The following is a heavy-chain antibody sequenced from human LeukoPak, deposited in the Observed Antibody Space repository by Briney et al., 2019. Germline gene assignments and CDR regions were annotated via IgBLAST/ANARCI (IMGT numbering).Heavy chain of an antibody. CDR1: GFTFSSYG. CDR2: IRYDGSNK. J-gene: IGHJ4*02. D-gene: IGHD2-2*01. V-gene: IGHV3-30*02. Sequence: PGGSLRLSCAASGFTFSSYGMHWVRQAPGKGLEWVSFIRYDGSNKYYADSVKGRFTISRDNSKNTLYLQMNSLRAEDTAVYYCAKDSKPYCSSTSCHAHFDYWGQGTLVTVSS. CDR3: AKDSKPYCSSTSCHAHFDY.